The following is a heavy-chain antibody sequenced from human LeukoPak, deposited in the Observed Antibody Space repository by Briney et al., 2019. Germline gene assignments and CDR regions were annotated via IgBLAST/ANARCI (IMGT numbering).Heavy chain of an antibody. V-gene: IGHV4-4*02. J-gene: IGHJ6*03. CDR3: ARDRPRLRGYSYGYYYYMDV. Sequence: MASGTLSLTCAVSGGSISSSNWWSWVRQPPGKGLEWIGEIYHSGSTNYNPSLKSRVTISVDTSKNQFSLKLSSATAADTAVYYCARDRPRLRGYSYGYYYYMDVWGKGTTVTVSS. D-gene: IGHD5-18*01. CDR2: IYHSGST. CDR1: GGSISSSNW.